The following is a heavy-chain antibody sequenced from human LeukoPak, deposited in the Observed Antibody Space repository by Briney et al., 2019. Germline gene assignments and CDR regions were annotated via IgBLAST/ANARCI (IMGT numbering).Heavy chain of an antibody. V-gene: IGHV1-46*01. J-gene: IGHJ4*02. CDR3: ARNQYSSGWLRTSLFDY. Sequence: ASVKVSCKASGYTFTSYYMHWVRQAPGQGLEWMGIINPSGGSTSYAQKFQGRVTMTRDTSTSTVYMELSSLRSDDTAVYYCARNQYSSGWLRTSLFDYWGQGTLVTVSS. CDR2: INPSGGST. CDR1: GYTFTSYY. D-gene: IGHD6-19*01.